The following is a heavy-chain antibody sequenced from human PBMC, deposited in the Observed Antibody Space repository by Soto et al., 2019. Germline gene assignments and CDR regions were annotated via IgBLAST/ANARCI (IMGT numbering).Heavy chain of an antibody. D-gene: IGHD1-1*01. CDR3: ARVERGTKTTVVDAFDI. J-gene: IGHJ3*02. CDR2: MSHSGGT. Sequence: QVQLQQWGAGLLKPSETLSLTCAVYGGFVSSGNYYWSWIRQPPGKGLEWIGEMSHSGGTHFNPSLKSRVTISGDTSKNQFSLKMTSVTAADTALYYCARVERGTKTTVVDAFDIWGPGTMVTVSS. V-gene: IGHV4-34*01. CDR1: GGFVSSGNYY.